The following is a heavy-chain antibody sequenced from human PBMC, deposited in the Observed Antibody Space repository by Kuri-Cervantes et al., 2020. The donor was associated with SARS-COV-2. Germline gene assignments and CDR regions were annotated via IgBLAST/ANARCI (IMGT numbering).Heavy chain of an antibody. CDR1: GFTFSGYA. D-gene: IGHD6-13*01. Sequence: GESLKISCAASGFTFSGYAMHWVRQAPGKGLEWVAVISYDGSNKYYADSVKGRFTISRDNSKNTLYLRMNSLRAEDTAVYYCASPYSGSWREVGVDYWGQGTLVTVSS. CDR2: ISYDGSNK. V-gene: IGHV3-30-3*01. CDR3: ASPYSGSWREVGVDY. J-gene: IGHJ4*02.